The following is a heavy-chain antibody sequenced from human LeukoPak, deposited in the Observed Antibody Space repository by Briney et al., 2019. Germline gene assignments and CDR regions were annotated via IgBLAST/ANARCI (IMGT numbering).Heavy chain of an antibody. CDR3: ARGHPYDSSGYYYYYYYMDV. D-gene: IGHD3-22*01. V-gene: IGHV4-59*12. J-gene: IGHJ6*03. CDR1: GGSISSYY. CDR2: IYYSGST. Sequence: PSETLSLTCTVSGGSISSYYWSWIRQPPGKGLEWIGYIYYSGSTNYNPSLKSRVTISVDTSKNQFSLKLSSVTAADTAVYYCARGHPYDSSGYYYYYYYMDVWGKGTTVTVSS.